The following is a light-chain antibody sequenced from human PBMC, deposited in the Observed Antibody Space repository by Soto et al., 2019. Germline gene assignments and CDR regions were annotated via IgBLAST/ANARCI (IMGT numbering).Light chain of an antibody. Sequence: QSALTQPASVSGSPGQSITISCTGTSSDVGAYNSVSWYQQHPGKAPKLIIYDVSTRPSGISDRFSGSKSGNTASLTISGLQAEDESDYYCSSYTTSVTYVLGTGTKVTVL. V-gene: IGLV2-14*01. CDR2: DVS. CDR3: SSYTTSVTYV. J-gene: IGLJ1*01. CDR1: SSDVGAYNS.